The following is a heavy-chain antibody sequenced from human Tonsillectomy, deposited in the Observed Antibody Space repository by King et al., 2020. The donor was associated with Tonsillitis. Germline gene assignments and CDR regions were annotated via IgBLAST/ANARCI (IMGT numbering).Heavy chain of an antibody. V-gene: IGHV1-2*02. CDR3: ANDYGGLPYHYDGMDV. CDR1: GYTVTDYY. J-gene: IGHJ6*02. CDR2: INPNSGDT. Sequence: VQLVESGAEVKQPGASVKVSCKASGYTVTDYYIHWVRQAPGQGLEWMGWINPNSGDTNYAQKFQGRVTMTRNTSISTAYMELSRLRSDAADVYYCANDYGGLPYHYDGMDVWRQGTTVTV. D-gene: IGHD5-12*01.